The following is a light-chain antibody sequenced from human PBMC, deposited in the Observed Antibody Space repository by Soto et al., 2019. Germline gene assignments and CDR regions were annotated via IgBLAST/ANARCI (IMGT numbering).Light chain of an antibody. Sequence: EIGLTQSPSTLSFPPGERATLSCRSSQSVSNYLAWFQQKPGQAPRLLISYASNRATGIPARFSGSGSGTDFTLTISSLEPEDFAVYYCPQRSNWPITVGQGTRLEI. J-gene: IGKJ5*01. CDR2: YAS. CDR3: PQRSNWPIT. CDR1: QSVSNY. V-gene: IGKV3-11*01.